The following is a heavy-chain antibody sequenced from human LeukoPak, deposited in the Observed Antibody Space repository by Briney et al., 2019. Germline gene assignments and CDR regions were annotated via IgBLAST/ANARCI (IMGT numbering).Heavy chain of an antibody. J-gene: IGHJ4*02. CDR1: GGSLSRSKW. D-gene: IGHD1-26*01. V-gene: IGHV4-4*02. CDR3: ARYSGSPYYFDY. CDR2: IYHSGST. Sequence: SGTLSLTCAVPGGSLSRSKWWNWVRPPPGKGLEGIGEIYHSGSTNYNPSLKSRVTISVDKSKNQFSLKLSSVTAADTAVYYCARYSGSPYYFDYWGQGTLVTVSS.